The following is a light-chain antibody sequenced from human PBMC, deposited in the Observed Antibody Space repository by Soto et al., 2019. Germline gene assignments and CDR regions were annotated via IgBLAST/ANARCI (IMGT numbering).Light chain of an antibody. CDR2: LGS. CDR3: QQYNHWPRT. V-gene: IGKV2-28*01. J-gene: IGKJ1*01. CDR1: HSPLNSNGYNY. Sequence: DIVMTQSALSLPVTPGEPASISSRSTHSPLNSNGYNYLDCYLQKTGQSPQILISLGSNRAAGIPDRLSGGGSTTELNLTISRLQSEDFAVYYCQQYNHWPRTCGQGTKVDIK.